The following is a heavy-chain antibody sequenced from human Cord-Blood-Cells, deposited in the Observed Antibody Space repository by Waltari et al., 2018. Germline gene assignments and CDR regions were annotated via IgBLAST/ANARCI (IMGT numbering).Heavy chain of an antibody. CDR3: ARDRGVGGGVSFDY. Sequence: EVQLVESGGGLVQPGGSLRLSCAASGFTFSSYWMSWVRQAPGKGLGWGGNIKQDGSEKYYVDSVKGRFTISRDNAKNSLYLQMNSLRAEDTAVYYCARDRGVGGGVSFDYWGQGTLVTVSS. CDR1: GFTFSSYW. J-gene: IGHJ4*02. CDR2: IKQDGSEK. V-gene: IGHV3-7*01. D-gene: IGHD3-10*01.